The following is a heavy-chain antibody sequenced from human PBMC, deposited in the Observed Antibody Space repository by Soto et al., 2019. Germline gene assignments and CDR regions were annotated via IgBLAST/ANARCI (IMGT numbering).Heavy chain of an antibody. J-gene: IGHJ4*02. CDR3: ARPFSSGWYGDFDF. Sequence: SMSLSSAAAVFAFSRYAMHWVRRAPGKGLEWVAVISYDASNKYYADSVKGRFTISRDNSKKTMYLQMSSLRAEDTAVYYCARPFSSGWYGDFDFWGQGTLVTVSS. CDR2: ISYDASNK. V-gene: IGHV3-30-3*01. D-gene: IGHD6-19*01. CDR1: VFAFSRYA.